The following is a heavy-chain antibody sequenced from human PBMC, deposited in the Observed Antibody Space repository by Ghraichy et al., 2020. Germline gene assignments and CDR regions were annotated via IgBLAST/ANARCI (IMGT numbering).Heavy chain of an antibody. D-gene: IGHD6-19*01. CDR3: ARGTYSSGWYHNWFDP. CDR2: INPNSGGT. J-gene: IGHJ5*02. Sequence: ASVKVSCKASGYTFTGYYMHWVRQAPGQGLEWMGWINPNSGGTNYAQKFQGWVTMTRDTSISTAYMELSRLRSDDTAVYYCARGTYSSGWYHNWFDPWGQGTLVTVSS. CDR1: GYTFTGYY. V-gene: IGHV1-2*04.